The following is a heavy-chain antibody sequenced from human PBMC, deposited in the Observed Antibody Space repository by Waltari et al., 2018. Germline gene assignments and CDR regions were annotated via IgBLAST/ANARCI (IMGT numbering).Heavy chain of an antibody. CDR2: IRGCGGST. J-gene: IGHJ4*02. D-gene: IGHD3-9*01. CDR3: AKGAGHLTGYYPFDY. CDR1: GFTFSSYA. Sequence: EVQLVESGGGLVQPGGSLRLSCAASGFTFSSYAMRWVCQAPGKGLEWVSGIRGCGGSTYYADSVKGRFTISRDNSKNTLYLQMNSLRAEDTAVYYCAKGAGHLTGYYPFDYWGQGTLVTVSS. V-gene: IGHV3-23*04.